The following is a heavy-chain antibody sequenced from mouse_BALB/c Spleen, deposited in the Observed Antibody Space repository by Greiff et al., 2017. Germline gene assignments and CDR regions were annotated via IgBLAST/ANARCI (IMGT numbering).Heavy chain of an antibody. J-gene: IGHJ1*01. CDR3: ARWRDYGSSYVDV. V-gene: IGHV14-3*02. CDR2: IDPANGNT. CDR1: GFNIKDTY. D-gene: IGHD1-1*01. Sequence: VQLQQSGAELVKPGASVKLSCTASGFNIKDTYMHWVKQRPEQGLEWIGRIDPANGNTKYDPKFQGKATITADTSSNTAYLQLSSLTSEATAVYYCARWRDYGSSYVDVWGAGTTVTVSS.